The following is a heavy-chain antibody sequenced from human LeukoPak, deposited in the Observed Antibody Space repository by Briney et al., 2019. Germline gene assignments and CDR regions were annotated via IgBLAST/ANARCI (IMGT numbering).Heavy chain of an antibody. Sequence: GGSPRLSCAASGLIFSNYWMSWFRQAPGKGLEWVANIKPDGSEKNYVDSVKGRFTISRDNAKNSLYLQLNSLRAEDTAVYYCARGHTILAYWGQGTLVTVSS. V-gene: IGHV3-7*01. D-gene: IGHD3-3*01. J-gene: IGHJ4*02. CDR1: GLIFSNYW. CDR3: ARGHTILAY. CDR2: IKPDGSEK.